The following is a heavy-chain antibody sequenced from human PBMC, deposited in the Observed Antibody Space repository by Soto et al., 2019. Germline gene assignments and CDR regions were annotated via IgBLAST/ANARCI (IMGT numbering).Heavy chain of an antibody. CDR1: GYTFTSYY. Sequence: ASVKVSCKASGYTFTSYYMHWVRQAPGQGLEWMGIINPSGGSTSYAQKFQGRVTMTRDTSTSTVYMELSSLRSEDTAVYYCAKDLGFVPVRATAMAPRGYRYGYGRDVWGQGTTLTVSS. CDR2: INPSGGST. D-gene: IGHD5-18*01. V-gene: IGHV1-46*01. CDR3: AKDLGFVPVRATAMAPRGYRYGYGRDV. J-gene: IGHJ6*02.